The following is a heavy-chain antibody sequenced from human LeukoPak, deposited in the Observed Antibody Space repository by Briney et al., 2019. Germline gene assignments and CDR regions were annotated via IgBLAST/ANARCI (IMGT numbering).Heavy chain of an antibody. D-gene: IGHD3-3*01. J-gene: IGHJ4*02. V-gene: IGHV4-39*01. CDR1: GGSISSSSYY. Sequence: SETLSLTCTVSGGSISSSSYYWGWIRQPPGKGLEWLGSIYYSGSTYYNPSLKSRVTISVDTSKNQFSLKLSSVTAADTAVYYCARAYDFWSGYYFDYWGQGTLVTVSS. CDR2: IYYSGST. CDR3: ARAYDFWSGYYFDY.